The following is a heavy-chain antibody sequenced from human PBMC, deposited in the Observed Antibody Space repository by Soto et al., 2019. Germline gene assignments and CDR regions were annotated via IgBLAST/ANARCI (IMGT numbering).Heavy chain of an antibody. J-gene: IGHJ4*02. Sequence: QVQMVESGGGVVQPVRSLRLSCAASGFTFSSYGMHWVRQAPGKGLEWVAVISYDGSNQYYADSVKGRFTISRDNSKNTLYLQMNSLRAEDTAVYYCAKEGSGDGFDYWGQGTLVTVSS. D-gene: IGHD6-25*01. V-gene: IGHV3-30*18. CDR3: AKEGSGDGFDY. CDR2: ISYDGSNQ. CDR1: GFTFSSYG.